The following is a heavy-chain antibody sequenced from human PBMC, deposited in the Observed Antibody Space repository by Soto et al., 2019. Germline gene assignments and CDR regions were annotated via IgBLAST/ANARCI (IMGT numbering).Heavy chain of an antibody. J-gene: IGHJ5*02. V-gene: IGHV4-28*01. D-gene: IGHD5-12*01. CDR3: ARNPGGYSGYDSWFDP. Sequence: QVQLQESGPGLVKPSDTLSLTCAVSGYSISSSNWWGWIRQPPGKGLEWIGYIYYSGSTYYNPSLKSRVTRSVDTSKNQFSLKLSSVTAVDTAVYYCARNPGGYSGYDSWFDPWGQGTLVTVSS. CDR2: IYYSGST. CDR1: GYSISSSNW.